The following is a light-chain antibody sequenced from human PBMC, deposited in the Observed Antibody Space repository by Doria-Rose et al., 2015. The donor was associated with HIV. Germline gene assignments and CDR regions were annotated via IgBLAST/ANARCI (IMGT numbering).Light chain of an antibody. CDR1: QRLSNS. V-gene: IGKV3-11*01. CDR3: QQRSNWPPALS. Sequence: DIVLTQSPATLSLSPGSRATLSCRASQRLSNSLAWYQQRPGQAPRLLIYDASTRATGIPARFSGSGSGTDFTLTISGLEPEDFAVYYCQQRSNWPPALSFGGGTKVEI. J-gene: IGKJ4*01. CDR2: DAS.